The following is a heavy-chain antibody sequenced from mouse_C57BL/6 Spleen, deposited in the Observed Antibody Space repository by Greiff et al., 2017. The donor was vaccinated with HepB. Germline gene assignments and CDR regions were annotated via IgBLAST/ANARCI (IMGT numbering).Heavy chain of an antibody. CDR1: GFTFSSYA. Sequence: EVMLVESGGGLVKPGGSLKLSCAASGFTFSSYAMSWVRQTPEKRLEWVATISDGGSYTYYPDNVKGRFTISRDNAKNNLYLQMSHLKSEDTAMYYCARDDLSAMDYWGQGTSVTVSS. D-gene: IGHD2-13*01. CDR3: ARDDLSAMDY. J-gene: IGHJ4*01. V-gene: IGHV5-4*01. CDR2: ISDGGSYT.